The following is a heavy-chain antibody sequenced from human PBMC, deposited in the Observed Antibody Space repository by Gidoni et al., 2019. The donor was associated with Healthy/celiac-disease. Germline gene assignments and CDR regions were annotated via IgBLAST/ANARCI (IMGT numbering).Heavy chain of an antibody. CDR1: GFSLSTSGVG. V-gene: IGHV2-5*01. J-gene: IGHJ4*02. D-gene: IGHD3-10*01. Sequence: QITLTESGPTLVKPTQTLTLTCTFSGFSLSTSGVGVGWIRQPPGKALEWLALIYWNDDKRYSPSLKSRLTITKDTSKNQVVLTMTNMDPVDTATYYCAATPQGRGLFDYWGQGTLVTVSS. CDR2: IYWNDDK. CDR3: AATPQGRGLFDY.